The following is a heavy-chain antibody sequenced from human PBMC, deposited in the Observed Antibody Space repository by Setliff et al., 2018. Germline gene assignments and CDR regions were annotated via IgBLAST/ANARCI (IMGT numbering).Heavy chain of an antibody. V-gene: IGHV4-61*02. CDR1: GGSISSDSHY. CDR2: IYISGST. D-gene: IGHD3-3*01. J-gene: IGHJ6*03. CDR3: ARMSGFQYMDV. Sequence: SETLSLTCTVSGGSISSDSHYWGWIRQPAGKGLEWIGRIYISGSTIYNPSLKSRVTVSIDTSKNQFSLKMTSVTAADTAVYYCARMSGFQYMDVWGKGTTVTV.